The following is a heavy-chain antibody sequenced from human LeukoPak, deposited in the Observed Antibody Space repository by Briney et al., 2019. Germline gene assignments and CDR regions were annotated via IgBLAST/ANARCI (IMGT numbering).Heavy chain of an antibody. Sequence: GGSLRLSCAASGFTFDDYAMHWVRQAPGKGLEWVSGISWNSGSIGYADSVKGRFTISRDNAKNSLYLQMNSLRAEDTALYYCAKDGGYSYGQTSRGYDYWGQGTLVTVSS. CDR1: GFTFDDYA. D-gene: IGHD5-18*01. V-gene: IGHV3-9*01. J-gene: IGHJ4*02. CDR3: AKDGGYSYGQTSRGYDY. CDR2: ISWNSGSI.